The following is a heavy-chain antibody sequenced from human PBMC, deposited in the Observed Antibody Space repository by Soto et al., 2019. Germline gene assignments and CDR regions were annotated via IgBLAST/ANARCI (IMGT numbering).Heavy chain of an antibody. V-gene: IGHV3-21*01. CDR2: ISSSSSYI. J-gene: IGHJ5*02. D-gene: IGHD3-10*01. CDR1: GFTFSSYS. Sequence: EVQLVESGAGLVKPGVSLRLSCAASGFTFSSYSMNWVRQAPGKGLEWVSSISSSSSYIYYADSVEGRFTISRDTAKNSRYMQMNSLRAEDTGVYYCARGRGFIKTWGQGTLVTVSA. CDR3: ARGRGFIKT.